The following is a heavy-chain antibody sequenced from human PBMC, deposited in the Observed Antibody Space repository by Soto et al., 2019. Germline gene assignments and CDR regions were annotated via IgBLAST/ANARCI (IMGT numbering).Heavy chain of an antibody. CDR1: GGTFSSYA. V-gene: IGHV1-8*02. CDR3: ARKLGDYIWGSYRSIWFDP. D-gene: IGHD3-16*02. CDR2: INPNSGNT. Sequence: ASVKVSCKASGGTFSSYAISWVRQAPGQGLEWMGWINPNSGNTSYAQKFQGRVTMTRNDSISTAYMELSSLRSEDTAVYYCARKLGDYIWGSYRSIWFDPWGQGTLVTVSS. J-gene: IGHJ5*02.